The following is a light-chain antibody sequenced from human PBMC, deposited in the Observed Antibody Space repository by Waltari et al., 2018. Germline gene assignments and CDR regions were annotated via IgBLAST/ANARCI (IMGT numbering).Light chain of an antibody. J-gene: IGKJ4*01. Sequence: DIQMTQSPSSLSASVGDRVTITCQANQDIYNSLTWYQQKPGKAPNLLIYGASNLEPGVPSRFSGSGSGTHFTFTISSLQPDDFATYYCQQYDTPLSFGGGTKVAIK. V-gene: IGKV1-33*01. CDR2: GAS. CDR1: QDIYNS. CDR3: QQYDTPLS.